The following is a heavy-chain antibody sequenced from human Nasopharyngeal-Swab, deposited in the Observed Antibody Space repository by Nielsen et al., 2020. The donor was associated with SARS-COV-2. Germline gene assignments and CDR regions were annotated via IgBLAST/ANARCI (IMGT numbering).Heavy chain of an antibody. Sequence: GESLKISCAASGFTFSSYWMHWVRQAPGKGLVWVSRINSDGSSTRYADSVKGRFTISRDNAKNSLYLQMNNLRAEDTAVYYCARGYCSSGSCYAKHYGMDVWGQGTTVTVSS. CDR3: ARGYCSSGSCYAKHYGMDV. CDR1: GFTFSSYW. CDR2: INSDGSST. J-gene: IGHJ6*02. D-gene: IGHD2-15*01. V-gene: IGHV3-74*01.